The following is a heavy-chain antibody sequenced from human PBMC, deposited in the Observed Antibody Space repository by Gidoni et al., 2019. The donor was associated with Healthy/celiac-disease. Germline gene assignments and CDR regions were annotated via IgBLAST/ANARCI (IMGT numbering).Heavy chain of an antibody. J-gene: IGHJ4*02. V-gene: IGHV3-30-3*01. CDR2: ISYDGSNK. D-gene: IGHD3-10*01. CDR3: ARPPREYYFDY. Sequence: RLSCAASGCTFSSYAMHWVRQAPGKGLEWVAVISYDGSNKYYADSVKGRFTISRDNSKNTLYLQMNSLRAEDTAVYYCARPPREYYFDYWGQGTLVTVSS. CDR1: GCTFSSYA.